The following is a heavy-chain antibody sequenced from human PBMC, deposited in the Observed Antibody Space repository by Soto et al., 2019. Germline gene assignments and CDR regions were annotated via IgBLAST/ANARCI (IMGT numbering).Heavy chain of an antibody. J-gene: IGHJ4*02. CDR3: ARGGYSYGFPLGY. CDR1: GFTFSSYA. D-gene: IGHD5-18*01. CDR2: ISYDGSNK. Sequence: QVQLVESGGGVVQPGRSLRLSRAASGFTFSSYAMHWVRQAPGKGLEWVAVISYDGSNKYYADSVKGRFTISRDNSKNTLYLQMNSLRAEDTAVYYCARGGYSYGFPLGYWGQGTLVTVSS. V-gene: IGHV3-30-3*01.